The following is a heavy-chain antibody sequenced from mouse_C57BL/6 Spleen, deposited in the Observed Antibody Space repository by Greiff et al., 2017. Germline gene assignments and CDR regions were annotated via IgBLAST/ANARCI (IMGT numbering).Heavy chain of an antibody. J-gene: IGHJ1*03. V-gene: IGHV1-5*01. CDR3: TNYYGSSYGYFDV. CDR2: IYPGNSDT. D-gene: IGHD1-1*01. CDR1: GYTFTSYW. Sequence: VQLQQSGTVLARPGASVKMSCKTSGYTFTSYWMHWVKQRPGQGLEWIGAIYPGNSDTSYNQKFKGKAKLTAVTSASTAYMELSSLTNEDSAVYYCTNYYGSSYGYFDVWGTGTTVTGSS.